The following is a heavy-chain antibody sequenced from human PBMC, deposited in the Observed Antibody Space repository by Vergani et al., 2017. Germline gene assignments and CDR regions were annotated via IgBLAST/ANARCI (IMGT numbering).Heavy chain of an antibody. V-gene: IGHV4-61*02. CDR1: GGSISSGSYY. CDR3: ARGRGGRFDP. J-gene: IGHJ5*02. Sequence: QVQLQESGPGLVKPSQTLSLTCTVSGGSISSGSYYWSWIRQPAGKGLEWIGRIYTSGSTNYNPSLKSRVTISVDTSKNQFSLKLSSVTAVDTAVYYCARGRGGRFDPWGQGTLVTVSS. CDR2: IYTSGST.